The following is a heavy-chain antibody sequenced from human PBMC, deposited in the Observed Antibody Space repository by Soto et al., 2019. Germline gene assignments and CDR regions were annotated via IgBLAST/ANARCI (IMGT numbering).Heavy chain of an antibody. J-gene: IGHJ6*02. CDR3: ARENEHIVVVTAMDYYYYGMDV. D-gene: IGHD2-21*02. CDR2: ISAYTGNT. Sequence: ASVKVSCKASGYTFTTFGISWVRQAPGQGLEWMGWISAYTGNTNYAQRLQGRVTMTTDTSTNTAYMELRGLRSDDTAVYYCARENEHIVVVTAMDYYYYGMDVWGQGTTVTVSS. V-gene: IGHV1-18*01. CDR1: GYTFTTFG.